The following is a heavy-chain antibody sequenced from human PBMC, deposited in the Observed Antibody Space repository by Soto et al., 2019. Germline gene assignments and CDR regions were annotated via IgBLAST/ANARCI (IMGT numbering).Heavy chain of an antibody. CDR3: ARDREHTYGNCFDP. CDR1: GGSISTYY. V-gene: IGHV4-59*01. CDR2: IYNRGNT. Sequence: SETLSLTCTVSGGSISTYYWSWIRQPPGKGLEWIGYIYNRGNTNYNPSLKSRVTMSLDSSKNQFSLKLSSVTAADTAVYYCARDREHTYGNCFDPWGQGTLVTVSS. D-gene: IGHD5-18*01. J-gene: IGHJ5*02.